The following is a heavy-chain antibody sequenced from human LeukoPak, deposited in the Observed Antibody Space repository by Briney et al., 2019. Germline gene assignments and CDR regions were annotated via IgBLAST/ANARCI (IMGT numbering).Heavy chain of an antibody. Sequence: QAGGSLRLSCAASGFTFSSYGMSWVRQAPGKGLEWVALISYDGSNKYYADSVKGRFTISRDNSENTLFLQMNSLRAEDTSVYHCAKGLSSGYSGSDYWGQGTLVTVSS. CDR3: AKGLSSGYSGSDY. V-gene: IGHV3-30*18. J-gene: IGHJ4*02. CDR1: GFTFSSYG. D-gene: IGHD3-22*01. CDR2: ISYDGSNK.